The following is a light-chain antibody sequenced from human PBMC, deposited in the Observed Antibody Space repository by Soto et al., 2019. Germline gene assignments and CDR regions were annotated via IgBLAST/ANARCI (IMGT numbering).Light chain of an antibody. CDR2: GAS. CDR1: QTVSSSF. Sequence: EIVLTQSPGTLYSSPRARAILSCRASQTVSSSFLAWYQQKPDQAPRLLIYGASSRATGVPDRFSGSGSATDFTLTISRLEPEDFAVYFCQQYGSSPWTFGQGTKVEIK. V-gene: IGKV3-20*01. J-gene: IGKJ1*01. CDR3: QQYGSSPWT.